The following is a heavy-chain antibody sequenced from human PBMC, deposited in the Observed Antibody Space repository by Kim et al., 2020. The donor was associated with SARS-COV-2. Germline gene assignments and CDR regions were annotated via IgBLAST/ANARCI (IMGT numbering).Heavy chain of an antibody. Sequence: GGSQRLSCAVSGFTFSKYWMTWVRQAPGKGLEWVAKIKQDGSEKYYVDSVKGRFTISRDNAKNSVYLQMNSLRAEDTAIYYCARSYHYGSYGMDVWGQGTTVTVSS. J-gene: IGHJ6*02. CDR1: GFTFSKYW. CDR2: IKQDGSEK. CDR3: ARSYHYGSYGMDV. V-gene: IGHV3-7*01. D-gene: IGHD3-10*01.